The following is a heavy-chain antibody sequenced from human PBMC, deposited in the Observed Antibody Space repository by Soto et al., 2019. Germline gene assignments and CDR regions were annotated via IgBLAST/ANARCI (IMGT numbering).Heavy chain of an antibody. D-gene: IGHD1-26*01. CDR2: ISAYNDNI. CDR3: ARDQVGATGDY. Sequence: QIQLVQSGTEVKKPGASVKVSCKASGYTFTSYGISWVRQAPGQGLEWMGWISAYNDNINYAQKLQGRVTMTTDTSTSTAYMELRSLRSDDTAVDFCARDQVGATGDYWGQGTLVTVSS. CDR1: GYTFTSYG. J-gene: IGHJ4*02. V-gene: IGHV1-18*01.